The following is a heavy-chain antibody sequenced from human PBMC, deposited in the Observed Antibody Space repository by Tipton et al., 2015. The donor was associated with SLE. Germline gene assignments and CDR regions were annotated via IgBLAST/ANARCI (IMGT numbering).Heavy chain of an antibody. CDR3: ARDLRTVVNYY. V-gene: IGHV4-30-4*01. Sequence: TLSLTCTVSGGSISSYYWSWIRQPPGKGLEWIGYIYYSGSTYYNPSLKSRVTISVDTSKNQFSLKLSSVTAAGTAVYYCARDLRTVVNYYWGQGTLVTVSS. CDR2: IYYSGST. J-gene: IGHJ4*02. D-gene: IGHD4-23*01. CDR1: GGSISSYY.